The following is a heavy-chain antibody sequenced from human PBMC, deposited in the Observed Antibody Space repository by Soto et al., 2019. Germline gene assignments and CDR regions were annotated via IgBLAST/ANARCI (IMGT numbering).Heavy chain of an antibody. Sequence: ASVKVSCKASGYTFTSYGISWVRQAPGQGLEWMGWISAYNGNTNYAQKLQGRVTMTTDTSTSTAYMELRSLRSDDTAVYYCARAAYYDFWSGPAPWGQGTLVTVSS. D-gene: IGHD3-3*01. J-gene: IGHJ5*02. V-gene: IGHV1-18*01. CDR3: ARAAYYDFWSGPAP. CDR2: ISAYNGNT. CDR1: GYTFTSYG.